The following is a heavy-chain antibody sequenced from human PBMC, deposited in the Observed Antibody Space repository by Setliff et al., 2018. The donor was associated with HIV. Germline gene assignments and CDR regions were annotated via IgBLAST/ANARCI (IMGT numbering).Heavy chain of an antibody. CDR1: GFPFSDYY. CDR2: MSSSGRTI. J-gene: IGHJ6*02. V-gene: IGHV3-11*04. CDR3: ARGSLRGVLALGMDV. D-gene: IGHD3-10*01. Sequence: LRLSCAASGFPFSDYYMSWIRQAPGKGLEWIAYMSSSGRTIYYADSVRGRFTISRDNAKNSLYLQMNSLRAEDTAIYYCARGSLRGVLALGMDVWGQGTTVTVSS.